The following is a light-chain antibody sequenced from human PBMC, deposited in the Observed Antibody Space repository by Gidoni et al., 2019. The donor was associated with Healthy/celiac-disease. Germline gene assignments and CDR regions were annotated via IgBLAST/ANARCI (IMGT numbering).Light chain of an antibody. Sequence: VLTQSPGTLSLSPGERATLSCRASQSVSSSYLAWYQQKPGQAPRLLIYGASSRATGIPDRFSGSGSGTDFTLTISRLEPEDFAVYYCQQYGSSWTFXXXTKVEIK. CDR2: GAS. CDR3: QQYGSSWT. V-gene: IGKV3-20*01. CDR1: QSVSSSY. J-gene: IGKJ1*01.